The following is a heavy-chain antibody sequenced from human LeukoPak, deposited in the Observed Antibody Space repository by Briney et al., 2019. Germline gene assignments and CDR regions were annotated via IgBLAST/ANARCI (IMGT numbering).Heavy chain of an antibody. Sequence: EASVMVSCKTSGFSFTSSSVQWVRQARGQRLEWIGWIVVGSGKTEYAQKFQERVTITRDMSTSTAYMELSSLRSEDTAVYYCAATDLSRTYYYASGTARWGQGTLVTVSS. CDR3: AATDLSRTYYYASGTAR. J-gene: IGHJ4*02. D-gene: IGHD3-10*01. CDR1: GFSFTSSS. CDR2: IVVGSGKT. V-gene: IGHV1-58*01.